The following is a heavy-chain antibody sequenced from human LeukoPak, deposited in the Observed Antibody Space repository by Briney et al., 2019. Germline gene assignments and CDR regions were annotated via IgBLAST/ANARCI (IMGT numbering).Heavy chain of an antibody. CDR1: GFTFSDYA. V-gene: IGHV3-23*01. Sequence: GGSLRLSCAASGFTFSDYAISWVRQAPGKGLEWVSTIFKTGDTAHYADIVRGRFTISRDNSKNTLSLQMNSLRAEDTAIYYCAKLWGRHVWSFDYWGQGALVTVSS. CDR3: AKLWGRHVWSFDY. J-gene: IGHJ4*02. CDR2: IFKTGDTA. D-gene: IGHD3-16*01.